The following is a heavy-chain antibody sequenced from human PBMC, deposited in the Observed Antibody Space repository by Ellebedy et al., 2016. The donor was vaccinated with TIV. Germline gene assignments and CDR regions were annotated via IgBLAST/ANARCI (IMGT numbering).Heavy chain of an antibody. CDR3: ARRMGRGVKGKFPLDV. Sequence: GESLKISCKGSGYSFTSYWIAWVRQIPGKGLEWMGIIYPGDSDTTYSQSFRGQVTMSFEKSINTVYLQWNSLKASDTAMYYCARRMGRGVKGKFPLDVWGQGTTVIVSS. V-gene: IGHV5-51*01. J-gene: IGHJ6*02. CDR2: IYPGDSDT. CDR1: GYSFTSYW. D-gene: IGHD3-10*01.